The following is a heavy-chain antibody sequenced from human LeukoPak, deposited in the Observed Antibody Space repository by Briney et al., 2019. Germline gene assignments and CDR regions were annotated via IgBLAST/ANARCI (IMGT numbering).Heavy chain of an antibody. CDR3: ARVSGAGAATGGYFDR. J-gene: IGHJ4*02. Sequence: SVQGRFTISRDNSKNTLYLQMNSLSTEDTAVYYCARVSGAGAATGGYFDRWGQGTLVTVSS. V-gene: IGHV3-30*01. D-gene: IGHD6-13*01.